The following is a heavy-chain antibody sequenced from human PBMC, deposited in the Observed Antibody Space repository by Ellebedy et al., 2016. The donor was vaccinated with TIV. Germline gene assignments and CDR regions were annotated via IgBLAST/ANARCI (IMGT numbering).Heavy chain of an antibody. CDR1: GFALSSYS. J-gene: IGHJ4*02. Sequence: PGGSLRLSCAASGFALSSYSMNWVRQAPGKGLEWVSYISSSSGTIYYADSVKGRFTIARDNAKNSLYLQMNSLRAEDTAVYYCATQEGAPYFDYWGQGTLVAVSS. V-gene: IGHV3-48*04. CDR3: ATQEGAPYFDY. D-gene: IGHD1-26*01. CDR2: ISSSSGTI.